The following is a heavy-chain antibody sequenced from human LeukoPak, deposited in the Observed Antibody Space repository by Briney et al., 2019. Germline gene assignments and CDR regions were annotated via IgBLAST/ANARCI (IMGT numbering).Heavy chain of an antibody. V-gene: IGHV3-7*01. CDR2: IKEDGSVI. CDR3: ARGSGRQQLEQNY. J-gene: IGHJ4*02. Sequence: GGSLRLSCVASGFTFSIYWMSWVRQAPGRGPEWLAIIKEDGSVIWDVESVRGRFTISRDNAKNSVYLEMNSLRAEDAAVYYCARGSGRQQLEQNYWGQGSLVTVSS. CDR1: GFTFSIYW. D-gene: IGHD6-13*01.